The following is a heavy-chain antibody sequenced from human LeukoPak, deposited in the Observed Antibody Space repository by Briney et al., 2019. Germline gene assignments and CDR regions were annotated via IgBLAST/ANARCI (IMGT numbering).Heavy chain of an antibody. J-gene: IGHJ3*02. V-gene: IGHV1-2*02. CDR2: INPNSGGT. CDR3: ARPFYDSSAHFDI. CDR1: GYTFTGYY. Sequence: GASVKVSCKASGYTFTGYYMHWVRQAPGQGLEWMGWINPNSGGTNYAQKFQGRVTMTRDTSISTAYMELSRLRSDDTAVYYCARPFYDSSAHFDIWGQGTMVTVSS. D-gene: IGHD3-22*01.